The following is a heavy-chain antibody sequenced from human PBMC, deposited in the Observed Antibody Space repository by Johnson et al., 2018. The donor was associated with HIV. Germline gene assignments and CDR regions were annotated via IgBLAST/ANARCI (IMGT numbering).Heavy chain of an antibody. CDR1: GFIFSTYG. CDR3: AREHSLQSSSLDI. Sequence: QVQLVESGGGVVRPGRSLRLSCAASGFIFSTYGMPWVRQAPGKGLEWVAVMWYDGSNKYYADSVKGRFTISRDNAKNSLYLQMNSLRPEDTALYYCAREHSLQSSSLDIWGQGTVVTVSS. V-gene: IGHV3-33*01. CDR2: MWYDGSNK. J-gene: IGHJ3*02. D-gene: IGHD6-6*01.